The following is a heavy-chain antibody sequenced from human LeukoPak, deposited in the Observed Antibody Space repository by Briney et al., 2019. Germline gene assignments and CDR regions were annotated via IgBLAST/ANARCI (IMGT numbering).Heavy chain of an antibody. J-gene: IGHJ6*03. CDR2: ISGSGGRT. Sequence: SGGSLRLSCVASGFTLRNYGMSWVRQAPGKGLEWVSAISGSGGRTYYADSVKGRFTISRDNSKNTLYLQMNSLRAEDTAVYYCAKLLGGDYYYYYMDVWGKGTTVTVSS. V-gene: IGHV3-23*01. CDR1: GFTLRNYG. CDR3: AKLLGGDYYYYYMDV. D-gene: IGHD3-16*01.